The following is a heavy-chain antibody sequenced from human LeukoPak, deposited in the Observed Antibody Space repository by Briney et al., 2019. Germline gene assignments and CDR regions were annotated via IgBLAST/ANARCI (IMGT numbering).Heavy chain of an antibody. V-gene: IGHV4-4*07. CDR3: ARGSRITMIIVADEAFDI. D-gene: IGHD3-22*01. J-gene: IGHJ3*02. CDR2: IYSSGST. CDR1: GGSISSYY. Sequence: SETLSLTCTVSGGSISSYYWSWVRQPAGKGLEWIGRIYSSGSTNYNPALKSRVTMSVDTSKNQFSLKLSSVTAADTAVYYCARGSRITMIIVADEAFDIWGQGTMVTVSS.